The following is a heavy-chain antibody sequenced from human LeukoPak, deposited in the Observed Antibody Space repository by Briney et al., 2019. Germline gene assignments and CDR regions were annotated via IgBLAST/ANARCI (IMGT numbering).Heavy chain of an antibody. J-gene: IGHJ4*02. CDR3: ARSLGYCSSTSCSNFDY. D-gene: IGHD2-2*01. CDR2: INPNSGGT. CDR1: GYTFTGYY. Sequence: ASVKVSCKASGYTFTGYYMHWVRQAPGQGLEWMGWINPNSGGTNYAQKLQGRVTMTTDTSTSTAYMELRSLRSGDTAVYYCARSLGYCSSTSCSNFDYWGQGTLVTVSS. V-gene: IGHV1-2*02.